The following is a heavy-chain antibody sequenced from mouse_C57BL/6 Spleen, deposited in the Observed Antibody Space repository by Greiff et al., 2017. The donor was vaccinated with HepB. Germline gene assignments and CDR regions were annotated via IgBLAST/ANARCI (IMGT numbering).Heavy chain of an antibody. CDR3: ARHGDYDAY. J-gene: IGHJ2*01. CDR2: ISSGGSYT. CDR1: GFTFSSYG. V-gene: IGHV5-6*01. Sequence: EVQVVESGGDLVKPGGSLKLSCAASGFTFSSYGMSWVRQTPDKRLEWVATISSGGSYTYYPDSVKGRFTISRDNAKNTLYLQMSSLKSEDTAMYYCARHGDYDAYWGQGTTLTVSS. D-gene: IGHD2-4*01.